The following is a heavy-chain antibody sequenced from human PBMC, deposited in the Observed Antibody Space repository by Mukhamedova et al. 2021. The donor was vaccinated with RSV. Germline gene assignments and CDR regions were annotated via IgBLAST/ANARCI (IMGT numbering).Heavy chain of an antibody. CDR2: INPNSGDT. Sequence: WGGWINPNSGDTNYAQKFQGRVTMTRDTSISTAYMELSRLRSDDTAVYYCARISYAENWFDPWGQGTLVTVSS. J-gene: IGHJ5*02. CDR3: ARISYAENWFDP. D-gene: IGHD1-26*01. V-gene: IGHV1-2*02.